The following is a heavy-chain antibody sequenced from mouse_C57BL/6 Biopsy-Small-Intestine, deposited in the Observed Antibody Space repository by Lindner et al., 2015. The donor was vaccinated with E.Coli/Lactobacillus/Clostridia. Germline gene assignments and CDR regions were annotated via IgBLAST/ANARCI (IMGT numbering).Heavy chain of an antibody. Sequence: VQLQESGAELMKPGASVKLSCKATGYTFTGYWIEWVKQRPGHGLEWIGEILPGSGSTNYNEKFKGKATFTADTSSNTAYMQLSSLTTGDSATYYCARHYYGSSYFAYWGQGTLVTVSA. V-gene: IGHV1-9*01. CDR3: ARHYYGSSYFAY. D-gene: IGHD1-1*01. CDR2: ILPGSGST. J-gene: IGHJ3*01. CDR1: GYTFTGYW.